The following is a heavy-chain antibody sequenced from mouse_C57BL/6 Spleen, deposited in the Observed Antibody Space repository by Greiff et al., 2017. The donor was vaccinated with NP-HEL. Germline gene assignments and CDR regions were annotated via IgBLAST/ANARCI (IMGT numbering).Heavy chain of an antibody. CDR1: GYTFTSYW. J-gene: IGHJ2*01. CDR2: IDPSDSYT. V-gene: IGHV1-69*01. CDR3: AVLYDGYPPFDY. D-gene: IGHD2-3*01. Sequence: QVQLQQPGAELVMPGASVKLSCKASGYTFTSYWMHWVKQRPGQGLEWIGEIDPSDSYTNYNQKFKGKSTLTVDKSSSTAYMQLSSLTSEDSAVYYCAVLYDGYPPFDYWGQGTTLTVSS.